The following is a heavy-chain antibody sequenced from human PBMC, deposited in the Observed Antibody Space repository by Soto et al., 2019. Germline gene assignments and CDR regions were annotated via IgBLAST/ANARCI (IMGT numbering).Heavy chain of an antibody. CDR2: INHSGGT. CDR3: ARDPIAAAGKIDY. Sequence: SETLSLTCAVYGGSFSGYYWSWIRQPPGKGLEWIGEINHSGGTNYNPSLKSRVTISVDTSKNQFSLKLSSVTAADTAVYYCARDPIAAAGKIDYWGQGTLVTVSS. D-gene: IGHD6-13*01. CDR1: GGSFSGYY. V-gene: IGHV4-34*01. J-gene: IGHJ4*02.